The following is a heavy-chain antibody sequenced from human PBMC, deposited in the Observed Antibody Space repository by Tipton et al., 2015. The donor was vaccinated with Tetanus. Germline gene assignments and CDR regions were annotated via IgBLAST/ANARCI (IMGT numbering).Heavy chain of an antibody. D-gene: IGHD2-15*01. J-gene: IGHJ5*02. V-gene: IGHV4-30-2*03. CDR2: VYYNGNT. Sequence: SGLVKPSETLTLTCTVSGGSVRSGDYSWNWIRQPPGKGLEWIGNVYYNGNTYYLSSLETRATISADTSKNQFSLSLRSVTAADTAVYYCARQADNWFDPWGQGILVTVSS. CDR3: ARQADNWFDP. CDR1: GGSVRSGDYS.